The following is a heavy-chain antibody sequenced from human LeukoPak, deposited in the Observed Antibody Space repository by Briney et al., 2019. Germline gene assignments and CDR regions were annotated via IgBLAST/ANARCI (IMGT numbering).Heavy chain of an antibody. CDR1: GFTFSSYS. CDR2: ISSSSSYT. D-gene: IGHD6-19*01. J-gene: IGHJ4*02. Sequence: GGSLRLSCAASGFTFSSYSMNWVRQAPGKGLEWVSSISSSSSYTYYADSVKGRFTISRDNAKNSLYLQMNSLRAEDTAVYYCARDLGYSSGWYFRDDYWGQGTLVTVSS. V-gene: IGHV3-21*01. CDR3: ARDLGYSSGWYFRDDY.